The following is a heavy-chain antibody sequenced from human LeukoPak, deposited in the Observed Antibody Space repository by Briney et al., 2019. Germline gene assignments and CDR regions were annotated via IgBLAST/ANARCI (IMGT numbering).Heavy chain of an antibody. V-gene: IGHV1-69*13. CDR2: IIPIFGTA. D-gene: IGHD4-17*01. CDR3: ASTTNDYGDYGGSDY. CDR1: GGTFSSYA. Sequence: VASVKVSCTASGGTFSSYAISWVRQAPGQGLEWMGGIIPIFGTANYAQKFQGRVTITADESTSTAYMELSSLRSEDTAVYYCASTTNDYGDYGGSDYWGQGTLVTVSS. J-gene: IGHJ4*02.